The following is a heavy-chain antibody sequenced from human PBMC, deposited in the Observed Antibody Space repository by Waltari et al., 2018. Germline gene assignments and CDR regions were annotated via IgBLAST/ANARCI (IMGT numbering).Heavy chain of an antibody. V-gene: IGHV7-4-1*02. CDR3: ARGIQLWGRGSWYFDD. Sequence: QVQLVQSGSELKKPGASVKVSCKASGYIFTNYAMNWVRQAPGQGLEWMGWISTNPGTPTFAQGVTGRFVFSLDTSVSTAYLQISSLKAEDTAVYYCARGIQLWGRGSWYFDDWGQGTLVTVSS. CDR2: ISTNPGTP. J-gene: IGHJ4*02. CDR1: GYIFTNYA. D-gene: IGHD5-18*01.